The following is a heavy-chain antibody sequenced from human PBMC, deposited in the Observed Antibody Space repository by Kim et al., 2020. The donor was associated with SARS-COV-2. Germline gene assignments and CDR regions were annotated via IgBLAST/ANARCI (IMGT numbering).Heavy chain of an antibody. Sequence: SETLSLTCAVYGGSFSGYYWSWIRQPPGKGLEWIGEINHSGSTNYNPSLKSRVTISVDTSKNQFSLKLSSVTAADTAVYYCAGAPTDIVVVPASFDYWGQGTLVTVSS. CDR1: GGSFSGYY. J-gene: IGHJ4*02. CDR3: AGAPTDIVVVPASFDY. D-gene: IGHD2-2*01. V-gene: IGHV4-34*01. CDR2: INHSGST.